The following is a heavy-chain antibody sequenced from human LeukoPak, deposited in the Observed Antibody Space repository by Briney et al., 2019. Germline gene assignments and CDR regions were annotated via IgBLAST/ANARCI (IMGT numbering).Heavy chain of an antibody. D-gene: IGHD4-17*01. V-gene: IGHV4-31*03. Sequence: SETLSLTCTVSGGSISSGGYYWSWIRQHPGKGLEWIGYIYYSGSTYYNPSLKSRVTISVDTSKNQFSLKLSSVTAADTAVHYCARDDGDYAFDYWGQGTLVTVSS. CDR1: GGSISSGGYY. CDR2: IYYSGST. CDR3: ARDDGDYAFDY. J-gene: IGHJ4*02.